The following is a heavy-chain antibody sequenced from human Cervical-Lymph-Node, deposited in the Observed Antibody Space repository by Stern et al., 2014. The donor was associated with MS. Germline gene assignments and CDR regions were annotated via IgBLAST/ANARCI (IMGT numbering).Heavy chain of an antibody. V-gene: IGHV5-51*01. Sequence: MQLVQSGAEVKKHGESLKISCKGSGYSFTSYWIGWVRQMPGKGLEWMGIINPGDSDTRYSPSFQGQVTISADKSISTAYLQWSSLKASDTAMYYCARRHCSSRRCGWFDPWGQGTLVTVSS. CDR1: GYSFTSYW. J-gene: IGHJ5*02. CDR3: ARRHCSSRRCGWFDP. D-gene: IGHD2-2*01. CDR2: INPGDSDT.